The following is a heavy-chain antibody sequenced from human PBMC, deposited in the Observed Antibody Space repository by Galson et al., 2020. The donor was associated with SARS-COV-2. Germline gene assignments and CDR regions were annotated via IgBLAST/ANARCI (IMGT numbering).Heavy chain of an antibody. CDR1: GGTFSSYA. V-gene: IGHV1-69*13. Sequence: SVKVSCKASGGTFSSYAISWVRQAPGQGLEWMGGIIPIFGTANYAQKFQGRVTITADESTSTAYMELSSLRSEDTAVYYCARGDFLSGMGLGDYYYYYMDVWGKGTTVTVSS. CDR2: IIPIFGTA. CDR3: ARGDFLSGMGLGDYYYYYMDV. D-gene: IGHD3-3*01. J-gene: IGHJ6*03.